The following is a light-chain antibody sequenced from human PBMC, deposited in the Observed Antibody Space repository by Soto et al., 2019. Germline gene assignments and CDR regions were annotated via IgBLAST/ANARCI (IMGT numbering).Light chain of an antibody. CDR2: EVS. CDR3: SSYAGSDAGV. V-gene: IGLV2-8*01. J-gene: IGLJ3*02. Sequence: QSVLTQPPSASGSPGQSVTISCTGTSSDVGGYNYVSWYQHHPGKAPKVMIYEVSMRPSGVPDRFSGSKSGNTASLTVSGLQAEDEADYYCSSYAGSDAGVFGGGTKVTVL. CDR1: SSDVGGYNY.